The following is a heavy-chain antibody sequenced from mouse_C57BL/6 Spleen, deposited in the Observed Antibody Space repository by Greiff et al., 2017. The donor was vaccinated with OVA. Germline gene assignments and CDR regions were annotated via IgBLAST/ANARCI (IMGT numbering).Heavy chain of an antibody. CDR3: ARDYGSSWYYFDY. CDR1: GYTFTSYW. V-gene: IGHV1-64*01. CDR2: IHPNSGST. J-gene: IGHJ2*01. Sequence: QVQLQQPGAELVKPGASVKLSCKASGYTFTSYWMHWVKQRPGQGLEWIGMIHPNSGSTNYNEKFKSKATLTVDKSSSTAYMQLSSLTSEDSAVYYCARDYGSSWYYFDYWGQGTTLTVSS. D-gene: IGHD1-1*01.